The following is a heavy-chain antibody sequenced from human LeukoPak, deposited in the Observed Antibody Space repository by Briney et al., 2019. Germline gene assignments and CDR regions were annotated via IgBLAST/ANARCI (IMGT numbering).Heavy chain of an antibody. CDR1: GFTFSSYA. D-gene: IGHD2-15*01. CDR2: ISGSCGRT. V-gene: IGHV3-23*01. Sequence: GGSLRLSCAASGFTFSSYAMSWVRQAPGKGLEWGSAISGSCGRTYYADSLKDRFTISRDNSKNTLYLQMNSLRAEDTGVYYCAKEREGYXXXXXXXQDAFDIWGQGTXXT. CDR3: AKEREGYXXXXXXXQDAFDI. J-gene: IGHJ3*02.